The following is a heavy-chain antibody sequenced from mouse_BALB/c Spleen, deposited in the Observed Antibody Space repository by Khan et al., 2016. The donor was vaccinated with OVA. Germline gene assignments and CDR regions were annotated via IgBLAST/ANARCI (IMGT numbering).Heavy chain of an antibody. V-gene: IGHV1S41*01. Sequence: DLVKPGASVKLSCKASGYTFTSYWINWIKQRPGQGLEWIGRIAPGSGSTYYNEMFKGKATLTVDTSSSTAYIQLSSLSSEDSAVYFWARANGNYLYYYAMDYWGQGTSVTVSS. J-gene: IGHJ4*01. CDR1: GYTFTSYW. CDR3: ARANGNYLYYYAMDY. CDR2: IAPGSGST. D-gene: IGHD2-1*01.